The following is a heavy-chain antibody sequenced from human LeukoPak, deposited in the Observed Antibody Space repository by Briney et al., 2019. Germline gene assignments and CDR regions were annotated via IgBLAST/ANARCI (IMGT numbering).Heavy chain of an antibody. D-gene: IGHD4-17*01. Sequence: PSETLSLTCTVSGGSISSYYWSWIRQPPGKGLEWIGYIYYSGSTNYNPSLKSRVTISVDTSKNQFSLKLSSVTAADTAVYYCARDYGDYAYYFDHWGQGTLVTVSS. CDR2: IYYSGST. CDR3: ARDYGDYAYYFDH. CDR1: GGSISSYY. V-gene: IGHV4-59*12. J-gene: IGHJ4*02.